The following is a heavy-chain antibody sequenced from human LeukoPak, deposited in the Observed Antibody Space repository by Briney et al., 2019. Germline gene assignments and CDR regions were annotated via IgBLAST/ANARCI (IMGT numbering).Heavy chain of an antibody. CDR3: ARDQSLVAYSSTWFDY. CDR1: GYTFTGYD. D-gene: IGHD6-13*01. Sequence: GASVKVSCKASGYTFTGYDMHWVRQGPGQGLEWMGWINPNSGGTNYAQNFQGRVTMTRDTSISTAYMEVSRLRSDDPAVYYCARDQSLVAYSSTWFDYWGQGTPVTVSS. J-gene: IGHJ4*02. V-gene: IGHV1-2*02. CDR2: INPNSGGT.